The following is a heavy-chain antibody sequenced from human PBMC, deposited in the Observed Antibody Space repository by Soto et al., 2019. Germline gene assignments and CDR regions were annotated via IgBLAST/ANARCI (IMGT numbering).Heavy chain of an antibody. J-gene: IGHJ4*02. D-gene: IGHD3-22*01. Sequence: GASVKVSCKASGYTFTYYHVHGVRQAPGQGLEWMGIINPNGGDTTYAQKFQGRVTMTRDTSTSTVYMEMSSLKTEDTAVYYCTTLGYYYGSVGYYQYDYWGQGTLVTVSS. V-gene: IGHV1-46*01. CDR1: GYTFTYYH. CDR2: INPNGGDT. CDR3: TTLGYYYGSVGYYQYDY.